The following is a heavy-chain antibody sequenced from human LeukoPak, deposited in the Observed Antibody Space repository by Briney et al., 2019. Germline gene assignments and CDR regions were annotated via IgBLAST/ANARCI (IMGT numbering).Heavy chain of an antibody. CDR1: GYTFSSYW. Sequence: GGSLRLSCAASGYTFSSYWMHWVRQAPGKGLVWVSNVNSDGSKTNYADSVTGRFTISRDNAKNTLSLQMNSLRAEDTAVYYCARFSGSHVPADFWGQGTLVTVSS. J-gene: IGHJ4*02. CDR3: ARFSGSHVPADF. D-gene: IGHD1-26*01. V-gene: IGHV3-74*01. CDR2: VNSDGSKT.